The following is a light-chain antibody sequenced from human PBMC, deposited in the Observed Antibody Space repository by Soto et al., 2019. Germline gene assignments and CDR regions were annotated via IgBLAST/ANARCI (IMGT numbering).Light chain of an antibody. CDR1: QSVSSN. J-gene: IGKJ2*01. Sequence: EIVMTQSPATLSVSPGERATLSCRASQSVSSNLAWYQQKPGQAPRLLIYGASARATGIPARFSGRRSGTTFTLTISSLQSADFAIYYCQQYNNWPPGTFGQGTKLEIK. CDR3: QQYNNWPPGT. V-gene: IGKV3-15*01. CDR2: GAS.